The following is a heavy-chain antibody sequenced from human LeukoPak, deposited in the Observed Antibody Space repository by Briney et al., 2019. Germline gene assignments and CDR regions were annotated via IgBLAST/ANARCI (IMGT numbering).Heavy chain of an antibody. CDR2: LHYSGRT. CDR3: ARHGQTAYDSSGYYR. V-gene: IGHV4-39*01. CDR1: GGSISSGAYY. J-gene: IGHJ4*02. D-gene: IGHD3-22*01. Sequence: ETLSLTCSVSGGSISSGAYYWGWLRPPPGKGLGWIGSLHYSGRTYYNPSLKSRVTISVDTSKNHFSLNLSSVTAAATAVYCCARHGQTAYDSSGYYRWGQGFLVTVSS.